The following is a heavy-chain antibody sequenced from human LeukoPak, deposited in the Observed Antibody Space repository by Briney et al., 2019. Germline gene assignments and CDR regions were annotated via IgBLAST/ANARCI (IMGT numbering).Heavy chain of an antibody. CDR2: IYYGETT. V-gene: IGHV4-39*01. CDR3: VRGGDYYYCMDV. J-gene: IGHJ6*03. CDR1: GGSITNGRYY. Sequence: SETLSLTCTVSGGSITNGRYYWGWVRQTPGMGLEWIGTIYYGETTYYNPSLESRVTMSVDTSKNQFSLNLSSVTAADTAVYYGVRGGDYYYCMDVWGKGTTVTISS. D-gene: IGHD3-10*01.